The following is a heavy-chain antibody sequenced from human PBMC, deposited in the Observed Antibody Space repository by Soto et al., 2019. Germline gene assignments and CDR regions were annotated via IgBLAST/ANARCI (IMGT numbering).Heavy chain of an antibody. J-gene: IGHJ4*02. CDR1: GFTFSNAW. CDR2: IKSKTDGGTT. CDR3: TAEMVYETFYFDY. D-gene: IGHD2-8*01. Sequence: GGSLRLSCAASGFTFSNAWMNWVRQAPGKGLEWVGRIKSKTDGGTTDYAAPVKGRFTISRDDSKNTLYLQMNSLKTEDTAVYYCTAEMVYETFYFDYWGQGTLVTVSS. V-gene: IGHV3-15*07.